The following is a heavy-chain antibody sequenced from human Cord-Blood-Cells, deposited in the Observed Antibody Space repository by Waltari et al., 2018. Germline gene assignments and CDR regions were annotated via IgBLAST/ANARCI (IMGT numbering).Heavy chain of an antibody. D-gene: IGHD4-17*01. CDR1: WYPLTGTY. CDR3: ARSIRTVTIHY. J-gene: IGHJ4*02. V-gene: IGHV1-2*02. CDR2: INPNSGGT. Sequence: QVQLVPAGAEGKKPGASVKVSCQASWYPLTGTYMHLGRQAPGQGLEWMGWINPNSGGTNYAQKFQGRVTMTRDTSISTAYMELSRLRSDDTAVYYCARSIRTVTIHYWGQGTLVTVSS.